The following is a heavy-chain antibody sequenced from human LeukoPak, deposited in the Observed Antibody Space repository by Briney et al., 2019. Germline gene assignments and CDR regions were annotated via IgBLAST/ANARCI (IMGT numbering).Heavy chain of an antibody. CDR2: ISSSDNTI. CDR3: ARVHRGYSYGRLDY. V-gene: IGHV3-48*02. J-gene: IGHJ4*02. CDR1: GFTFSFYN. D-gene: IGHD5-18*01. Sequence: GESLTLSCAASGFTFSFYNMNWVRQAPGKGLEWVSYISSSDNTIHYADSVKGRFTISRDNAKNSLYLEMNSLRDEDTAVYYCARVHRGYSYGRLDYWGQGTLVTVSS.